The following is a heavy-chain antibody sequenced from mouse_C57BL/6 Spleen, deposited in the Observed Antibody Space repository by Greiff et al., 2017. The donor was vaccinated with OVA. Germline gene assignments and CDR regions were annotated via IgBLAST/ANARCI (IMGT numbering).Heavy chain of an antibody. D-gene: IGHD1-1*01. CDR3: ARSYGSSPMDY. Sequence: EVNLVESGGGLVKPGGSLKLSCAASGFTFSDYGMHWVRQAPEKGLEWVAYISSGSSTIYYADTVKGRFTNSRDNAKNTLFLQMTSLRSEDTAMYYCARSYGSSPMDYWGQGTSVTVSS. CDR1: GFTFSDYG. CDR2: ISSGSSTI. V-gene: IGHV5-17*01. J-gene: IGHJ4*01.